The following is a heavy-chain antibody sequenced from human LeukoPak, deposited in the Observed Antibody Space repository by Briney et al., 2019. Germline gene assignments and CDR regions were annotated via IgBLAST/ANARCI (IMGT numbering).Heavy chain of an antibody. Sequence: GRSLRLSCAASGFTFSSYAMHWVRQAPGKGLEWVAVISYDGSNKYYADSVKGRFTISRDNSKNMLYLQMNSLRAEDTAVYYCARGAHTYYYDSSVSQIDYWGQGTLVTVSS. V-gene: IGHV3-30*04. CDR3: ARGAHTYYYDSSVSQIDY. CDR2: ISYDGSNK. D-gene: IGHD3-22*01. CDR1: GFTFSSYA. J-gene: IGHJ4*02.